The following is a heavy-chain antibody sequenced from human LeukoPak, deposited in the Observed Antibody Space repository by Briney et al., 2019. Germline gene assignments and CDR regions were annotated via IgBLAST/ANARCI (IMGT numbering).Heavy chain of an antibody. CDR2: ISYDGSNK. D-gene: IGHD3-10*01. J-gene: IGHJ6*02. Sequence: PGGSLRLSCAASGLTFSNSAMHCVRQAPGKGLEWVAVISYDGSNKYYADSVKGRFTISRDNSKSTLYLQMISLRAEDTAVYYCARDHWVTMVRGVIPLYGLDVWGQGSTVTVSS. CDR1: GLTFSNSA. CDR3: ARDHWVTMVRGVIPLYGLDV. V-gene: IGHV3-30-3*01.